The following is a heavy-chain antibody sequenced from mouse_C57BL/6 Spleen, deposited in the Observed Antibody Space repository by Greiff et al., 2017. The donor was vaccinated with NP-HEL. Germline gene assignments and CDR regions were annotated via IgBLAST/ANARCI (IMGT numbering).Heavy chain of an antibody. CDR2: IDPENGDT. J-gene: IGHJ2*01. CDR3: TIRDGYYGY. CDR1: GFNIKDDY. V-gene: IGHV14-4*01. D-gene: IGHD2-3*01. Sequence: EVQLQQSGAELVRPGASVKLSCTASGFNIKDDYMHWVKQRPEQGLEWIGWIDPENGDTEYASKFQGKATITADTSSNTAYLQRSSLTSEDTAVYYCTIRDGYYGYGGQGTTLTVSS.